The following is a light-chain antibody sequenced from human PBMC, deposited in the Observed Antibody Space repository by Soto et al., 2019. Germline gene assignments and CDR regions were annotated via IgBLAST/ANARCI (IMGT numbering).Light chain of an antibody. Sequence: DIVMTQSPDSLPVSLGERATINCKSSQSLLYSSNNTNYLAWYQQKPGQPPKLLIFWASTRVSGVPDRFSGSGAGTDFTPTISRLQAEDVAVYYWQQYYYTPYSFGQGTKLEIK. CDR3: QQYYYTPYS. V-gene: IGKV4-1*01. CDR1: QSLLYSSNNTNY. J-gene: IGKJ2*03. CDR2: WAS.